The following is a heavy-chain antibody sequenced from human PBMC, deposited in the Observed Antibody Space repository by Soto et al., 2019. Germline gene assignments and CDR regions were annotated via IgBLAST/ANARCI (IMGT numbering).Heavy chain of an antibody. CDR3: ARQAYYYDSSGYYPFDY. Sequence: GESLKISCKGSGYSFTSYWIGWVRQMPGKGLEWMGIIYPGDSDTRYSPSFQGQVTISADKSISTAYLHWSSLKASDTAMYYCARQAYYYDSSGYYPFDYWGQGTLVTVSS. J-gene: IGHJ4*02. D-gene: IGHD3-22*01. V-gene: IGHV5-51*01. CDR2: IYPGDSDT. CDR1: GYSFTSYW.